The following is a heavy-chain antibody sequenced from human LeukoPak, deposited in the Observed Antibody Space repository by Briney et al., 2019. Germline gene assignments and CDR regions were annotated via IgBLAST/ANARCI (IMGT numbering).Heavy chain of an antibody. CDR1: GGTFSSYA. CDR3: ARSRGIAARPNDAFDI. Sequence: VASVKVSCKASGGTFSSYAIRWVRQAPGQGLEWMGRIIPILGIANYAQKFQGRVTITADKSTSTAYMELSSLRSEDTAVYYCARSRGIAARPNDAFDIWGQGTMVTVSS. J-gene: IGHJ3*02. V-gene: IGHV1-69*04. D-gene: IGHD6-6*01. CDR2: IIPILGIA.